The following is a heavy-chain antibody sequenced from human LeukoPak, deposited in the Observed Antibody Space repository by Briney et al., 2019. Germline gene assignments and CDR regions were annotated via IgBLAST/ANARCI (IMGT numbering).Heavy chain of an antibody. V-gene: IGHV3-30*18. Sequence: GRSLRLSCAASGFTFSSYGMHWVRQAPGKGLEWVAVISYDGSNKYYADSVKGRFTISRDNSKNTLYLQMNSLRAEDTAVYYCAKDQHYYDSSGYYLEVWFDPWGQGTLVTVSS. CDR1: GFTFSSYG. J-gene: IGHJ5*02. D-gene: IGHD3-22*01. CDR2: ISYDGSNK. CDR3: AKDQHYYDSSGYYLEVWFDP.